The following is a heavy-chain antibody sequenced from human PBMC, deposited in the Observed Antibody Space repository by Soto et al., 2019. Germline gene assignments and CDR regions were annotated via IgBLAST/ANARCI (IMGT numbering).Heavy chain of an antibody. V-gene: IGHV3-7*04. CDR3: ARDHSYYSGGGWYDRLDV. D-gene: IGHD2-15*01. CDR2: IKQDGSDI. CDR1: GLTFSSNW. Sequence: EVQLVESGGGLVQPGGSLRLSCVASGLTFSSNWMTWVRQAPGKGLEWVANIKQDGSDIHYVDSVKGRFTISRDNVKNSLYLQMTGRRAEDTAVYYCARDHSYYSGGGWYDRLDVWGQGTTVAVSS. J-gene: IGHJ6*02.